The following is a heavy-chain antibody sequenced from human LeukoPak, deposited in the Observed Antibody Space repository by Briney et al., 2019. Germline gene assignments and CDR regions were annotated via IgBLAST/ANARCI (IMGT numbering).Heavy chain of an antibody. J-gene: IGHJ3*02. CDR3: ARERGREVYVFNI. D-gene: IGHD3-16*01. CDR2: IYYSGGT. V-gene: IGHV4-59*01. Sequence: SETLSLTCTVSGGSISNYYWSWIRQPPGKGLEWIGYIYYSGGTNYNPSLKSRVTISVDTSKNQFSLKLSSVTAADTAVYYCARERGREVYVFNIWGKGKRVTV. CDR1: GGSISNYY.